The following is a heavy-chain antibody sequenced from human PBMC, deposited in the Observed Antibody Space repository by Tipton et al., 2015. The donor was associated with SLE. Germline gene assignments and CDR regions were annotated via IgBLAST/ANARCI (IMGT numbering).Heavy chain of an antibody. D-gene: IGHD6-19*01. J-gene: IGHJ4*02. V-gene: IGHV4-34*01. CDR1: GGSFSGYY. Sequence: TLSLTCAVYGGSFSGYYWSWIRQSPEKGLECIGEVNHSGRTNYNPSLKSRVTISVDTSKNQFSLKLTSVTAADTAVYFCASHSGWRDFWGQGTLVTVSS. CDR2: VNHSGRT. CDR3: ASHSGWRDF.